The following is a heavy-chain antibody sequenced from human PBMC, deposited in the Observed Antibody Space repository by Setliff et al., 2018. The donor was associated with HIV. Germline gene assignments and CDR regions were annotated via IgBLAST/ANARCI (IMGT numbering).Heavy chain of an antibody. CDR1: GYSISSGYY. Sequence: SETLSLTCTVSGYSISSGYYWGWIRQPPGKGLEWIGNIYHSGSTYYNPSLKSRVTISVDTSKNQFSLKLSSVTAADTAVYYCAREERIAAAGAWGQGTLVTVSS. V-gene: IGHV4-38-2*02. J-gene: IGHJ5*02. CDR3: AREERIAAAGA. D-gene: IGHD6-13*01. CDR2: IYHSGST.